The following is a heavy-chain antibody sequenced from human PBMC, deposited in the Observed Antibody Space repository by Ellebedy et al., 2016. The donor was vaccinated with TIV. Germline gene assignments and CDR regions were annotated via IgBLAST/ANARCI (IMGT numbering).Heavy chain of an antibody. CDR2: LNHSGST. J-gene: IGHJ6*02. CDR1: GGSFSGYS. D-gene: IGHD3-3*01. Sequence: MPSETLSLTCAVYGGSFSGYSWSWIRQSPGKGLEWIGELNHSGSTNYNPSLKSRVTISVDTSKNQFSLKLSSVTAADTAVYCARGRRFFYYYGMDVWGQGTTVTVSS. V-gene: IGHV4-34*01. CDR3: ARGRRFFYYYGMDV.